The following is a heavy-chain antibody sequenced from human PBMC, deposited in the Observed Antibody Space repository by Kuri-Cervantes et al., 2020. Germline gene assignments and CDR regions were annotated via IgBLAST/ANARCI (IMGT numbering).Heavy chain of an antibody. CDR2: ISYDGSNK. J-gene: IGHJ4*02. CDR1: GFTFSSYA. D-gene: IGHD3-9*01. Sequence: GESLKISYAASGFTFSSYAMHWVRQAPGKGLEWVAVISYDGSNKYYADSVKGRFTISRDNSKNTLYLQMNSLRAEDTAVYYCARDFASNILTGYYNRLDYWGQGTVVTVSS. CDR3: ARDFASNILTGYYNRLDY. V-gene: IGHV3-30-3*01.